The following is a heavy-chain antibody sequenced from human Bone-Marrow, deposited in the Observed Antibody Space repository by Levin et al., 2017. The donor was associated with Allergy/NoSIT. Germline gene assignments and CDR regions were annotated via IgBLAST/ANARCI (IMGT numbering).Heavy chain of an antibody. CDR1: GGSISSGGYY. D-gene: IGHD3/OR15-3a*01. J-gene: IGHJ3*02. CDR2: IYYSGST. CDR3: ARVDWIPHAFDI. Sequence: PSETLSLTCTVSGGSISSGGYYWSWIRQHPGKGLEWIGYIYYSGSTYYNPSLKSRVTISVDTSKNQFSLKLSSVTAADTAVYYCARVDWIPHAFDIWGQGTMVTVSS. V-gene: IGHV4-31*03.